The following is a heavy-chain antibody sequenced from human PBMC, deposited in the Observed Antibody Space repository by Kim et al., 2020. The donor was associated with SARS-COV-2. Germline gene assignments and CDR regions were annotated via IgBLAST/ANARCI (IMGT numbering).Heavy chain of an antibody. Sequence: SETLSLTCTVSGGSISSSSYYWGWIRQPPGKGLEWIGSIYYSGSTYYNPSLKSRVTISVDTSKNQFSLKLSSVNAADTAVYYCARHSLRFLEWANWFDPWRQGTLVTVSS. CDR2: IYYSGST. J-gene: IGHJ5*02. CDR3: ARHSLRFLEWANWFDP. CDR1: GGSISSSSYY. D-gene: IGHD3-3*01. V-gene: IGHV4-39*01.